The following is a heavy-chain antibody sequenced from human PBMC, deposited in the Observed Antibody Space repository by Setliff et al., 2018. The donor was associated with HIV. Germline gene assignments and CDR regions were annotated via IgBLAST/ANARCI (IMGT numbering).Heavy chain of an antibody. CDR1: AFTFRRYS. Sequence: GSLRLSCAASAFTFRRYSMNWVRQAPGKGLEWVSSISSRSTYIYYAESVKGRFTISRDNAKNSLYLQMNSLRAEDTAVYYCARDRIDIISDETRDAFDIWGQGTMVTVSS. CDR2: ISSRSTYI. J-gene: IGHJ3*02. V-gene: IGHV3-21*01. D-gene: IGHD2-15*01. CDR3: ARDRIDIISDETRDAFDI.